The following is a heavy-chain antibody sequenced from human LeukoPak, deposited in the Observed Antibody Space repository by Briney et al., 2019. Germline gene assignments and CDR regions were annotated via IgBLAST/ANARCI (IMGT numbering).Heavy chain of an antibody. J-gene: IGHJ5*02. D-gene: IGHD3-10*01. Sequence: ASVKVSCKASGYTSTSYYMHWVRQAPGQGLEWMGIINPSGGSTSYAQKFQGRVTMTRNTSISTAYMELSSLRSEDTAVYYCARGESGYYGSGSYYNGGWFDPWGQGTLVTVSS. CDR3: ARGESGYYGSGSYYNGGWFDP. CDR1: GYTSTSYY. V-gene: IGHV1-46*01. CDR2: INPSGGST.